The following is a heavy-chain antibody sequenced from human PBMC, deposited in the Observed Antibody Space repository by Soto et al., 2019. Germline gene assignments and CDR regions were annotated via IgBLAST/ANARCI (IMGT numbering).Heavy chain of an antibody. J-gene: IGHJ4*02. CDR1: GGTFSSYS. CDR3: ARGVTSGSFPPFAL. D-gene: IGHD1-26*01. Sequence: QVQLVQSGAEVKEPGSSVKVSCKASGGTFSSYSFSWVRQAPGQGLEWMGGFSLILGTTNYAQNFLVRVTITADEFTSTVYLELSSLRPEDTAVYYCARGVTSGSFPPFALWGQGTLVTVSS. V-gene: IGHV1-69*11. CDR2: FSLILGTT.